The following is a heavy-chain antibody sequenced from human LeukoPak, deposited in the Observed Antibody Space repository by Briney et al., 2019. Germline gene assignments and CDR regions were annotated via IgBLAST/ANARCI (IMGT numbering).Heavy chain of an antibody. J-gene: IGHJ2*01. Sequence: SETLSLTCTVSGGSVSSNSNYWSWIRQPPGKGLEWIGYIYYSGSTNYNPSLKSRVTISVDTSKNQFSLKLSSVTTADTAVYYCARDYPQGVVVINRYFDLWGRGTLVTVSS. D-gene: IGHD3-22*01. CDR3: ARDYPQGVVVINRYFDL. V-gene: IGHV4-61*01. CDR1: GGSVSSNSNY. CDR2: IYYSGST.